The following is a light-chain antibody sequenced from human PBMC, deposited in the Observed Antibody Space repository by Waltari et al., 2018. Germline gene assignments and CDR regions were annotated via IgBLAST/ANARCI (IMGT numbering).Light chain of an antibody. J-gene: IGLJ3*02. V-gene: IGLV5-45*02. CDR1: SGINIGPYS. CDR3: MIWHSSAVV. CDR2: YKSDLDK. Sequence: QAVLTQPSSLSASPGASASPTCTLRSGINIGPYSIYWYQQKPGSPPQYLLRYKSDLDKQQGSGVPSRFSGSKDASANAAILLISGLQSEDEADYYCMIWHSSAVVFGGGTKLTVL.